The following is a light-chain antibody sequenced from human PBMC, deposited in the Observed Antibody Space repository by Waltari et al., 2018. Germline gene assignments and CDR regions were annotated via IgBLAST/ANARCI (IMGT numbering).Light chain of an antibody. CDR3: LLYMPSGDWL. V-gene: IGLV8-61*01. CDR1: SGPVSTPYY. J-gene: IGLJ3*02. Sequence: QTVVTQEPSFSVSPGGTVTLTCGLSSGPVSTPYYPSWYQQTPGQAPRTLIYSTNIRSSGVPDRFSGSILGNKAALIITGAQAVDASDYYCLLYMPSGDWLFGGGTKLTVL. CDR2: STN.